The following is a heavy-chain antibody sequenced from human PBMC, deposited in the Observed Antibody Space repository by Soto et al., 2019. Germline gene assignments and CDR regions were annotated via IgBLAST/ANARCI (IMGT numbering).Heavy chain of an antibody. J-gene: IGHJ6*02. V-gene: IGHV4-31*03. CDR2: IYYSGST. CDR3: ARTIKLRVARPTNYGMDV. Sequence: SETLSLTCTVSGGSISSGGYYWSWIRQHPGKGLEWIGYIYYSGSTYYNPSLKSRVTISVDTSKNQFSLKLSSVTAADTAVYYCARTIKLRVARPTNYGMDVWGQGTTVTVSS. D-gene: IGHD5-18*01. CDR1: GGSISSGGYY.